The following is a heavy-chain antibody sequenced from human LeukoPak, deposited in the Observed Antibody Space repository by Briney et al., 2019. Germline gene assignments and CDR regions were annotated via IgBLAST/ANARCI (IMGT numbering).Heavy chain of an antibody. D-gene: IGHD3-3*01. CDR1: GGSISSYY. Sequence: SETLSLTCTVSGGSISSYYWSWIRQPAGKGLEWIGRIYSSGNTNYNPSLKSRVTMSVDTSKNQFSLQLSSVTAADTAVFYCAREVAGYLGGYFDYWGQAILVTVS. CDR2: IYSSGNT. J-gene: IGHJ4*02. V-gene: IGHV4-4*07. CDR3: AREVAGYLGGYFDY.